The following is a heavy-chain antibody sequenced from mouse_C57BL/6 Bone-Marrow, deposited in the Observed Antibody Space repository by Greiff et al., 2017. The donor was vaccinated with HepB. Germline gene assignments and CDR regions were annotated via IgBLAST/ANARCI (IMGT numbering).Heavy chain of an antibody. CDR2: INPNNGGT. Sequence: EVQLQQSGPELVKPGASVKISCKASGYTFTDYYVNWVKQSHGKSLEWIGDINPNNGGTSYNQKFKGKATLTVDKSSSTAYMELRSLTSEDSAVYYCARWGYYAMDYWGQGTSVTVSS. J-gene: IGHJ4*01. V-gene: IGHV1-26*01. CDR1: GYTFTDYY. CDR3: ARWGYYAMDY.